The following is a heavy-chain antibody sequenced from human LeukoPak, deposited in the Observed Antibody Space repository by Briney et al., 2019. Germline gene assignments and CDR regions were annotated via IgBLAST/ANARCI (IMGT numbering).Heavy chain of an antibody. D-gene: IGHD6-19*01. CDR2: IYNSGNT. Sequence: SETLSLTCAVSGVSISSKYMSWIRQPPGKGLEWMGDIYNSGNTNYNPSLKSRVTISVDTSKNQFSLKLSTVTAADTAVYCCALGPAPIAVAGLFDYWGGGTLVTVSS. J-gene: IGHJ4*02. CDR1: GVSISSKY. CDR3: ALGPAPIAVAGLFDY. V-gene: IGHV4-59*01.